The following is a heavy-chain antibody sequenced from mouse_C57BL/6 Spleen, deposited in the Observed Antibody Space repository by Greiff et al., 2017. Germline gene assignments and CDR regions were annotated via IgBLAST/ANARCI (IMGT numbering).Heavy chain of an antibody. V-gene: IGHV1-53*01. J-gene: IGHJ3*01. Sequence: QVQLQQPGTELVKPGASGYTFTSYWLHRVKQRPGHGLEWIGNINLSNGGTNYNEKFKSKATLTVDKSSSTAYMPLSSLTYEDTAVYYCARHGGHYGPFAYWGQGTLVTVSA. D-gene: IGHD1-2*01. CDR2: INLSNGGT. CDR1: GYTFTSYW. CDR3: ARHGGHYGPFAY.